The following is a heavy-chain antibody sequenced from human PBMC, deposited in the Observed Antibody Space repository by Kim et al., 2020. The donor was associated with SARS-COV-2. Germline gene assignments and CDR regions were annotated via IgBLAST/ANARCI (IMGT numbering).Heavy chain of an antibody. V-gene: IGHV4-59*13. D-gene: IGHD6-13*01. CDR2: IYYSGST. J-gene: IGHJ4*02. CDR1: GGSISSYY. CDR3: ARAMGYSSSWYNNRGNFDY. Sequence: SETLSLTCTVSGGSISSYYWSWIRQPPGKGLEWIGYIYYSGSTNYNPSLKSRVTISVDTSKNQFSLKLSSVTAADTAVYYCARAMGYSSSWYNNRGNFDYWGQGTLVTVSS.